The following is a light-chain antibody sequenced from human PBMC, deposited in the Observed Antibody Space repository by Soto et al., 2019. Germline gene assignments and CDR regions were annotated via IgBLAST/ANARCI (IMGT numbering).Light chain of an antibody. V-gene: IGKV1-33*01. Sequence: DIQMTQSPSSLSASVGDRVPITGQASQNINNYLNWYQQKPGRAPKLLIYDASNLEAGVPSRFRGSGSGTDFTLTISRLEPDDFAVYYCQQYGSSGTFGQGTKVDIK. CDR2: DAS. CDR1: QNINNY. CDR3: QQYGSSGT. J-gene: IGKJ1*01.